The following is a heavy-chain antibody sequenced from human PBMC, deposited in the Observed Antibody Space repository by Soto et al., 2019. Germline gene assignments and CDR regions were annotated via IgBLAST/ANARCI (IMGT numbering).Heavy chain of an antibody. Sequence: ASVKVSCKASGYTFIGYYLHWVRQAPGQGLEWMGWINPNSGDTNYAEKFQGRVTMTRDTSISTAYMDLSRLRSDDTAVYYCASFYSSGRGEYYYYGMDVWGQGTTVTVSS. CDR1: GYTFIGYY. V-gene: IGHV1-2*02. J-gene: IGHJ6*02. CDR2: INPNSGDT. CDR3: ASFYSSGRGEYYYYGMDV. D-gene: IGHD6-25*01.